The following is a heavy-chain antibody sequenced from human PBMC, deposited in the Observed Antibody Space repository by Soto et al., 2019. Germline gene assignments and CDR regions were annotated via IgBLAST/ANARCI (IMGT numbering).Heavy chain of an antibody. J-gene: IGHJ4*02. Sequence: PSETLSLTCTVSGGSISSYYWSWIQQPPGKGLEWIGYIYYSGSTNYNPSLKSRVTISVDTSKNQFSLKLSSVTAADTAVYYCARSRGGYFDYWGQGTLVTVSS. CDR3: ARSRGGYFDY. CDR2: IYYSGST. CDR1: GGSISSYY. D-gene: IGHD3-16*01. V-gene: IGHV4-59*01.